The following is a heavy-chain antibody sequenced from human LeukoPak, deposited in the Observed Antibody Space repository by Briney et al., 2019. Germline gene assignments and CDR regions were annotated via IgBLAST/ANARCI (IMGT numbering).Heavy chain of an antibody. CDR1: GGSISSSSYY. Sequence: KPSETLSLTCTVSGGSISSSSYYWGWIRQPPGKGLEWIGSIYYSGSTYYNAPLKSRVTISVDTSKNQFSLKLSSVTAADTAVYYCARGVATYYYDSSGYFLDYWGQGTLVTVSS. CDR2: IYYSGST. J-gene: IGHJ4*02. CDR3: ARGVATYYYDSSGYFLDY. V-gene: IGHV4-39*07. D-gene: IGHD3-22*01.